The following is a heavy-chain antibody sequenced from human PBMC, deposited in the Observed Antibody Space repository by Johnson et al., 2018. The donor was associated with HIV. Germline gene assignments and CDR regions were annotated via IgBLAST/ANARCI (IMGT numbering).Heavy chain of an antibody. D-gene: IGHD6-6*01. V-gene: IGHV3-20*04. Sequence: EVHLVESGGGVVRPGGSLRLSCAASGFTFDDYGMTWVRQAPGKGLEWVSGINWNGGSTGYADSVKGRFTISRDNAKNSLYLQMNSLRAEDTALYFCTRRDSSELGDAFDIWGQGTMVTVSS. CDR3: TRRDSSELGDAFDI. CDR2: INWNGGST. CDR1: GFTFDDYG. J-gene: IGHJ3*02.